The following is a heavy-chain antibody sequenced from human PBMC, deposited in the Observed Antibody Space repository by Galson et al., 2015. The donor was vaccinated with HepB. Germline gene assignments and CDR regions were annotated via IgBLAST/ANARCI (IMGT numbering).Heavy chain of an antibody. Sequence: GWIRQPPGKGLEWIGSIYHSGSTYYNPSLKSRVTISVDTSKNQFSLKLSSVTAADTAVYYCARDLETYYYDSSGGGAFDIWGQGTMVTVSS. CDR2: IYHSGST. J-gene: IGHJ3*02. V-gene: IGHV4-38-2*02. D-gene: IGHD3-22*01. CDR3: ARDLETYYYDSSGGGAFDI.